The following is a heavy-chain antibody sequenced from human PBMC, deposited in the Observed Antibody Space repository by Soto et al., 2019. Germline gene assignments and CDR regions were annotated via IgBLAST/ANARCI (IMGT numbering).Heavy chain of an antibody. CDR1: GFTVSSNY. CDR3: AIVSSRFLETLLDYFDY. J-gene: IGHJ4*02. CDR2: IYSCGST. D-gene: IGHD3-3*01. Sequence: GGSLRLSCAASGFTVSSNYMSWVRQAPGKGLEWVSVIYSCGSTYYADSVKGRFTISRDNSKNTLYLQMNSLRAEDTAVYYCAIVSSRFLETLLDYFDYWGQGTLVTVSS. V-gene: IGHV3-66*03.